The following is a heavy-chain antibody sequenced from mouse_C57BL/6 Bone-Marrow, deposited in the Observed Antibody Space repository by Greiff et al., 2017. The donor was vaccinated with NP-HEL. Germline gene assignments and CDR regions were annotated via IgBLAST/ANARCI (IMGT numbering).Heavy chain of an antibody. CDR1: GYTFTSYG. V-gene: IGHV1-81*01. D-gene: IGHD2-4*01. CDR2: IYPRSGNT. J-gene: IGHJ2*01. CDR3: AGIYYDYAYFDY. Sequence: VKLMESGAELARPGASVKLSCKASGYTFTSYGISWVKQRTGQGLEWIGEIYPRSGNTYYNEKFKGKATLTADKSSSTAYMELRSLTSEVSAVYFCAGIYYDYAYFDYWGQGTTLTVSS.